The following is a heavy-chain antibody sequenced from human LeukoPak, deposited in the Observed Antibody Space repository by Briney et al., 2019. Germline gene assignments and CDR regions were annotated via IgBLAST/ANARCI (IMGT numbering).Heavy chain of an antibody. CDR1: GYTFTGYY. J-gene: IGHJ4*02. D-gene: IGHD4-4*01. Sequence: ASVTVSCTASGYTFTGYYMHWVRQAPGQGLEWMGWINPNSGGTNYAQKFQGRVTMTRDTSISIAYMELSRLRSDDTAVYYCARDLQFLYYFDYWGQGTLVTVSS. CDR3: ARDLQFLYYFDY. V-gene: IGHV1-2*02. CDR2: INPNSGGT.